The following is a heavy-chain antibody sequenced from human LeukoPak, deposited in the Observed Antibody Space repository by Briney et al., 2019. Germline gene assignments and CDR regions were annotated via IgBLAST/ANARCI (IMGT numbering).Heavy chain of an antibody. Sequence: SETLSLICTVSGGSISSYYWSWIRQPAGKGLEWIGRIYTSGSTNYNPSLKSRVTMSVDTSKNQFSLKLSSVTAADTAVYYCARDRWFGELSPFYYMDVWGKGTTVTVSS. V-gene: IGHV4-4*07. D-gene: IGHD3-10*01. CDR1: GGSISSYY. CDR3: ARDRWFGELSPFYYMDV. CDR2: IYTSGST. J-gene: IGHJ6*03.